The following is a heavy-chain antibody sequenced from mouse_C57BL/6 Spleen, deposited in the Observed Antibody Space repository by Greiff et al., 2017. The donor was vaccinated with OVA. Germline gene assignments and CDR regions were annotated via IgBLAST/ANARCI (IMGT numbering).Heavy chain of an antibody. D-gene: IGHD2-5*01. CDR3: ASSGFFSNYEYFDG. Sequence: QVQLQQPGAELVRPGSSVKLSCKASGYTFTSYWMHWVKQRPIQGLEWIGNIDPSDSETHYNQKFKDKATLTVDKSSSTAYMQLSSLTSEDSAVYYCASSGFFSNYEYFDGWGTGTTVTVSS. CDR2: IDPSDSET. V-gene: IGHV1-52*01. CDR1: GYTFTSYW. J-gene: IGHJ1*03.